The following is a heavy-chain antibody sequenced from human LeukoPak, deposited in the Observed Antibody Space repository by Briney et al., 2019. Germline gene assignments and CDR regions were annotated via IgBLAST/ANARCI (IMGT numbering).Heavy chain of an antibody. CDR2: IYSGGST. J-gene: IGHJ4*02. D-gene: IGHD3-22*01. V-gene: IGHV3-53*01. CDR3: AKSPTYYYDSSGVNYFDY. Sequence: GGSLRLSCAASGFTVSSNYMSWVRQAPGKGLEWVSVIYSGGSTYYADSVKGRFTISRDNSKNTLYLQMNSLRAEDTAVYYCAKSPTYYYDSSGVNYFDYWGQGTLVTVSS. CDR1: GFTVSSNY.